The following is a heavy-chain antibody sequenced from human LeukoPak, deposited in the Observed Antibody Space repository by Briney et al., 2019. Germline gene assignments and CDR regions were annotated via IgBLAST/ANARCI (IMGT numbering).Heavy chain of an antibody. CDR1: GGSFSSGSYS. CDR3: ARDRRAMARGVPFIYGMDV. D-gene: IGHD3-10*01. Sequence: SETLSLTCTVSGGSFSSGSYSWSWIRQPPGKGLEWIGYIYYSGSTNYNPSLKSRVTISVDTSKNQFSLKLSSVTAADTAVYYCARDRRAMARGVPFIYGMDVWGKGTTVTVSS. CDR2: IYYSGST. V-gene: IGHV4-61*01. J-gene: IGHJ6*04.